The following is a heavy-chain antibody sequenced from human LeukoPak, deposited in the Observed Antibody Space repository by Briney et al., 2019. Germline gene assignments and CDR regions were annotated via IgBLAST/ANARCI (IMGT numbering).Heavy chain of an antibody. V-gene: IGHV4-4*02. Sequence: SETLSLTCTVSGGSISPNWWSWVRQPPGKGLQWIGEIKDSGRTNYNTSLTGRVAMSIDTSKNQFSLNLTSVTAADTAVYYCVAGVANYYYYMDVWGKGTTVTVSS. J-gene: IGHJ6*03. D-gene: IGHD2-15*01. CDR2: IKDSGRT. CDR3: VAGVANYYYYMDV. CDR1: GGSISPNW.